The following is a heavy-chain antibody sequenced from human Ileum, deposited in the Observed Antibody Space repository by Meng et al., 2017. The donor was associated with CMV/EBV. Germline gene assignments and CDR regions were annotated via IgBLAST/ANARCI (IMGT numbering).Heavy chain of an antibody. V-gene: IGHV1-18*01. CDR1: GFTFTNYY. CDR3: ARGDTYYLEWWFDP. CDR2: ISAYNGGT. J-gene: IGHJ5*02. Sequence: ASGFTFTNYYFHWVRQAPGQGLEWMGWISAYNGGTNPAQKFQGRATMTIDTSTSTAYMELRSLRSDDTAVYYCARGDTYYLEWWFDPWGQGTLVTVSS. D-gene: IGHD3-3*01.